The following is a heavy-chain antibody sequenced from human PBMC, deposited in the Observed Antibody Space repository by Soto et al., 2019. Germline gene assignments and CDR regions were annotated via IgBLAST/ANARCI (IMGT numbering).Heavy chain of an antibody. Sequence: QVQLQQWGAGLLKPSETLSLTCAVYGGSFSGYYWSWIRQPPGKGLEWIGEINHSGSTNYNPSLKSRVNIAVDTSKNQFSLKLRSVTAADTAVYYCARGLRITMVRGVKGWFDPWGQGTLVTVSS. CDR1: GGSFSGYY. V-gene: IGHV4-34*01. CDR2: INHSGST. CDR3: ARGLRITMVRGVKGWFDP. D-gene: IGHD3-10*01. J-gene: IGHJ5*02.